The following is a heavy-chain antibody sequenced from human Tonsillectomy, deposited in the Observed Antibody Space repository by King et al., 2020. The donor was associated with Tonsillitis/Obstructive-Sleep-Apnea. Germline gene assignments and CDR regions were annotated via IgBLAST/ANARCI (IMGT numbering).Heavy chain of an antibody. V-gene: IGHV4-34*01. Sequence: VQLQQWGAGLLKPAETLSLTCAVYGGSFSGYYWSWIRQPPGKGLEWIGEIDHTGSNNYNPSLKSRGTISADTSKTQFSLKLSSVTAADTAVYYCAREITTGGFDIWGQGTKVPVSS. D-gene: IGHD3-3*01. CDR1: GGSFSGYY. J-gene: IGHJ3*02. CDR2: IDHTGSN. CDR3: AREITTGGFDI.